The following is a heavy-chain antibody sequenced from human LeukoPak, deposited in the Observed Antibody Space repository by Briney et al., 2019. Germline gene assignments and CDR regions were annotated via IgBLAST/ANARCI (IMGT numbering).Heavy chain of an antibody. CDR3: GRRVVLVTHNSFDY. V-gene: IGHV3-23*01. Sequence: GGSLRLSCAASGFTFSSYAMCWVRQAPGKGLEWVSAISGSGGSTYYADSVNGRFTISRDNSKNTVYLQMTTLRANDTAVYYCGRRVVLVTHNSFDYCGQGTQVIVSS. D-gene: IGHD3-22*01. J-gene: IGHJ4*02. CDR2: ISGSGGST. CDR1: GFTFSSYA.